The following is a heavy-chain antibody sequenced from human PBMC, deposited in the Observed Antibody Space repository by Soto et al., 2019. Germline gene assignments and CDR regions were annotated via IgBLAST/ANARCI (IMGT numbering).Heavy chain of an antibody. J-gene: IGHJ5*02. CDR2: ISGSGGST. Sequence: GGSLRLSCAASGFTFSSYAMSWVRQAPGKGLEWVSAISGSGGSTYYADSVKGRFTISRDNSKNTLYLQMHSLRAEDTAVHYCAKDPAKNYDFWSGYDIYNWFDPWGQGTLVTVSS. CDR3: AKDPAKNYDFWSGYDIYNWFDP. D-gene: IGHD3-3*01. CDR1: GFTFSSYA. V-gene: IGHV3-23*01.